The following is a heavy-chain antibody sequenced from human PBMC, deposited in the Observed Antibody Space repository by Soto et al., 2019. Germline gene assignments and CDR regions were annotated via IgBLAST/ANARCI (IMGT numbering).Heavy chain of an antibody. Sequence: TSETLSLTCTVSGGSITGYYWSWIRQPPGKGPEWIGNIHYSGSTNYNPSLKSRVTISVDTSKNQFSLRLSSVTAAETAVYYCARHSYYSNPLRFDPWGQGTLVT. CDR3: ARHSYYSNPLRFDP. CDR1: GGSITGYY. CDR2: IHYSGST. D-gene: IGHD4-4*01. V-gene: IGHV4-59*08. J-gene: IGHJ5*02.